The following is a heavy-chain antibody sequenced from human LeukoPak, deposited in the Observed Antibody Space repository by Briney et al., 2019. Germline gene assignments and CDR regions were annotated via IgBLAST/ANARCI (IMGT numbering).Heavy chain of an antibody. CDR2: INPNSGGT. J-gene: IGHJ4*02. V-gene: IGHV1-2*02. CDR1: GYTFTGYY. Sequence: ASVKVSCKASGYTFTGYYMHWVRQAPGQGLEWMGWINPNSGGTNYAQKFQGRVTMTRDTSISTAYMEPSRLRSDDTAVYYCARDTVGAKKEGLDWGQGTLVTVSS. D-gene: IGHD1-26*01. CDR3: ARDTVGAKKEGLD.